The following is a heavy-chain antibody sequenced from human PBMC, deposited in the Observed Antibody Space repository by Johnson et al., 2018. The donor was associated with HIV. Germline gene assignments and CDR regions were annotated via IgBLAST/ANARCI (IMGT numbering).Heavy chain of an antibody. Sequence: QVQLVESGGGVVQPGGSLRLYCAASGFAFSSYGVNWVRQAPGKGLEWVAFIRYDGSDKYYADSVKGRFTISRDNSKNTLYLQMNSLRAEDTAVYYCAKDRGVVVTAAPYEAFDIWGQGTMVTVSS. D-gene: IGHD2-21*02. J-gene: IGHJ3*02. CDR1: GFAFSSYG. CDR3: AKDRGVVVTAAPYEAFDI. CDR2: IRYDGSDK. V-gene: IGHV3-30*02.